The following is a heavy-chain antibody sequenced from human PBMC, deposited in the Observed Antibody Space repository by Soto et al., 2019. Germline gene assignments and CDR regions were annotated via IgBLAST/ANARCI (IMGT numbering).Heavy chain of an antibody. CDR1: EYAFSSYA. J-gene: IGHJ4*02. D-gene: IGHD3-3*01. V-gene: IGHV1-3*01. Sequence: VQLVQSGAEVEKTGAYVRVSCKPSEYAFSSYAIHWVRQAPGQRLEWMGWINAGNGHTRYSQKFQGRVIITANKSAKTAYMQLDSLTSGDTAVYYCASPHDFWSNYFDYWGQATLVTVSS. CDR3: ASPHDFWSNYFDY. CDR2: INAGNGHT.